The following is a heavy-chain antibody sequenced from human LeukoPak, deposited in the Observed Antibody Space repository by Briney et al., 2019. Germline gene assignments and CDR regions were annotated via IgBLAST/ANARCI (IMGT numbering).Heavy chain of an antibody. D-gene: IGHD3-10*01. V-gene: IGHV1-8*01. CDR3: ARAEMVRGVIITLS. J-gene: IGHJ4*02. CDR2: MNPNSGNT. Sequence: ASVKVSCKASGYTFTSYDINWVRQATGQGLEWMGWMNPNSGNTGYAQKFQGRVTMTRDTSTSTVYMELSSLRSEDTAVYYCARAEMVRGVIITLSWGQGTLVTVSS. CDR1: GYTFTSYD.